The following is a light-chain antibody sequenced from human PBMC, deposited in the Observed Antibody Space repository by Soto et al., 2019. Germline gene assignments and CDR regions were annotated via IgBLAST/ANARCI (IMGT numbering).Light chain of an antibody. CDR1: QSLLYRSTNNNY. CDR2: SAS. J-gene: IGKJ4*01. V-gene: IGKV4-1*01. Sequence: DIVLTQIPDSLTLSLGETATIKCKSSQSLLYRSTNNNYLAWYQQKPEQSPKGIMYSASTGAYGVPDRFSGRGSGTDFTLTIRNPQPEDVSVYYCHQYYTPHITFGGGTKV. CDR3: HQYYTPHIT.